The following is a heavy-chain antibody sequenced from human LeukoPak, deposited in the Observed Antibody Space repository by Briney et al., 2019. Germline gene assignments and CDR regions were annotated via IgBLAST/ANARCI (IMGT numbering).Heavy chain of an antibody. CDR1: GYTFTSYD. D-gene: IGHD5-12*01. CDR2: TNPNSGST. V-gene: IGHV1-8*03. Sequence: ASVTVSCKASGYTFTSYDINWVRQATGQGLERMGWTNPNSGSTGYAQKFQGRVTITRNTSISTAYMELSGLRSEDTAVYYCARGRSTGYPYYFEYWGQGTLVTVSS. CDR3: ARGRSTGYPYYFEY. J-gene: IGHJ4*02.